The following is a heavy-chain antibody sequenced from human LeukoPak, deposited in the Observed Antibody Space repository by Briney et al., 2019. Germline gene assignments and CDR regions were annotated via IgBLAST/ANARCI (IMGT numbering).Heavy chain of an antibody. J-gene: IGHJ4*02. CDR3: AKSSYYDASGYYREYYFDP. CDR1: GFTVSSNY. CDR2: IYSGGNT. V-gene: IGHV3-53*01. D-gene: IGHD3-22*01. Sequence: GGSLRLSCAASGFTVSSNYMSWVRQAPGKGLEWVSVIYSGGNTYYADSVKGRFTISRDKTKNTLYLQMNSLRAEDTAVYYCAKSSYYDASGYYREYYFDPWGQGTLVTVSS.